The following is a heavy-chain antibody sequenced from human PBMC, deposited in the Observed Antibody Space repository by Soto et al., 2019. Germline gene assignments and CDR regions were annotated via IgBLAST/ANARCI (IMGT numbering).Heavy chain of an antibody. Sequence: GASVKVSCKASGYTFTSYGISWVRQAPGQGPEWMGWISAYNGNTNYAQRFEGRVTMTTDTSTSTAYMELGSLRSDDTAVYYCAREPHLSPEFLGRIKGNYMDVWGKGTTVTVSS. V-gene: IGHV1-18*01. CDR2: ISAYNGNT. CDR1: GYTFTSYG. D-gene: IGHD3-3*01. J-gene: IGHJ6*03. CDR3: AREPHLSPEFLGRIKGNYMDV.